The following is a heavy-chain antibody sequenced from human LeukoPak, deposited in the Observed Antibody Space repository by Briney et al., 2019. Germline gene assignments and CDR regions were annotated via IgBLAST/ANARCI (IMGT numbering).Heavy chain of an antibody. J-gene: IGHJ5*02. Sequence: GESLKISCKGSGYSINNYWIGWVRQMPGKGLEWMGIIYPADSDIRYSPSFQGQVTISADKSISTAYLQWSSLKASDTAMYYCARQEYCSGGSCYTWFDPWGQGTLVTVSS. CDR3: ARQEYCSGGSCYTWFDP. CDR2: IYPADSDI. D-gene: IGHD2-15*01. V-gene: IGHV5-51*01. CDR1: GYSINNYW.